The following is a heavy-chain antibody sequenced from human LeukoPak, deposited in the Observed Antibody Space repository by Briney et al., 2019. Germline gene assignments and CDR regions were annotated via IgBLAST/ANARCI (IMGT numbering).Heavy chain of an antibody. J-gene: IGHJ6*02. D-gene: IGHD3-10*01. CDR2: IYYSGST. V-gene: IGHV4-39*01. CDR3: ARQRYYGSGSYGGMDV. Sequence: SETLSLTCTVSGGSISSSSYYWGWIRQPPGKGLEWIGSIYYSGSTYYNPSLKSRVTISVDTSKNQFSLKLSSVTAADTAVYYCARQRYYGSGSYGGMDVWGQGTTVTVSS. CDR1: GGSISSSSYY.